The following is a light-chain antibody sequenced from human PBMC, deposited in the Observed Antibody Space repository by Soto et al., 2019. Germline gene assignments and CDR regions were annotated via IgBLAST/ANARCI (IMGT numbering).Light chain of an antibody. Sequence: QSALTQPASVSGSPGQSITISCTGTSSDVGGYDYVSWYQQHPGKAPKLMIYDVTNRPSGVSNRFSGSKSGNTASLTISGLQGGGEASYYCKSYSSSTSDCLGTGTKVTVL. CDR3: KSYSSSTSDC. CDR1: SSDVGGYDY. J-gene: IGLJ1*01. V-gene: IGLV2-14*01. CDR2: DVT.